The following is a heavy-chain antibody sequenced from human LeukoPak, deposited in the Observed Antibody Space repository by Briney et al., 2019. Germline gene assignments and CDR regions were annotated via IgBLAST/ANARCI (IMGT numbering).Heavy chain of an antibody. J-gene: IGHJ4*02. D-gene: IGHD3-22*01. CDR3: ARGSSGYWYYFDY. CDR2: IYYSGST. CDR1: GGSISSYY. V-gene: IGHV4-59*08. Sequence: SETLSLTCTVSGGSISSYYWSWIRQPPGKGLEWIGYIYYSGSTNYNPSLKSRVTISVDTSKNQFSLKLSSVTAADTAVYYCARGSSGYWYYFDYWGQGTLVTVSS.